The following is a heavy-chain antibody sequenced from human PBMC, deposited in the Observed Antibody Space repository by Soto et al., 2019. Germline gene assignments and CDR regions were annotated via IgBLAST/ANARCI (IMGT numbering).Heavy chain of an antibody. Sequence: QVQLVQSGAEVKKPGASVRVSCKASGDGFSNYGFSWVRQAPGQGLEWMGWISAYDGQTNYTKKFQGRVTMTTDTSASPALMELRSLRSDDTAVYYCARVWYYDSSGYYAFDYWGLGTLVTSSS. J-gene: IGHJ4*02. D-gene: IGHD3-22*01. CDR1: GDGFSNYG. CDR2: ISAYDGQT. V-gene: IGHV1-18*01. CDR3: ARVWYYDSSGYYAFDY.